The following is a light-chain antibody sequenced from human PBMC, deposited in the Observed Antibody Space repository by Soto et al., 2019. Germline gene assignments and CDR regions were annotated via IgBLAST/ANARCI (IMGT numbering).Light chain of an antibody. Sequence: QSALTQPRSVSGSPGQSVTISCTGTSSDVGAYKYVSWYQQHPGKVPKLMIYDVSKRPSGVPDRFSGSKSGNTASLTISGLQAEDEADYYCCSYAGSYTLGVFGGGTKVTVL. CDR1: SSDVGAYKY. CDR2: DVS. J-gene: IGLJ3*02. CDR3: CSYAGSYTLGV. V-gene: IGLV2-11*01.